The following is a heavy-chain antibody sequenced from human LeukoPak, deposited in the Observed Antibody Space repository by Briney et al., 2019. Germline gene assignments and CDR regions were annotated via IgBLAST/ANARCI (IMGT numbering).Heavy chain of an antibody. D-gene: IGHD2-8*01. CDR2: ISASSNYI. CDR3: ARVVNGYVDY. CDR1: GFTFSTYS. J-gene: IGHJ4*02. Sequence: AGGSLRLSCAASGFTFSTYSMNWVRQAPGKGLKWVSFISASSNYIYYADSVKGRFTISRDNAQNSLYLQMNSLRAEDTAVYFCARVVNGYVDYWGQGTLVTVSS. V-gene: IGHV3-21*06.